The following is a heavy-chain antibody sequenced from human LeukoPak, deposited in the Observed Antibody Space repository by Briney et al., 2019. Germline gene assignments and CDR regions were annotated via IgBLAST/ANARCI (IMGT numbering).Heavy chain of an antibody. D-gene: IGHD3/OR15-3a*01. J-gene: IGHJ4*02. CDR1: AGSISSYY. Sequence: SETLSLTCTVSAGSISSYYWTWIRQPPGKGLEWIGYTYYSGSTNYNPSLKSRVAISLDTSKNQFSLKLSSVTAADTAIYYCARGRPDFWTNFYTYFLDSWGQGTLVTVSS. CDR3: ARGRPDFWTNFYTYFLDS. V-gene: IGHV4-59*01. CDR2: TYYSGST.